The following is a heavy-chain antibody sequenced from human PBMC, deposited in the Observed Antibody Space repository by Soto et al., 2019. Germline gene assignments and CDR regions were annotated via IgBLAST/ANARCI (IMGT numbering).Heavy chain of an antibody. Sequence: GGSLRLSCAASGFTFSSYAMHWVRQAPGKGLEWVAVISYDGSNKYYADSVKGRFTISRDNAKNSLYLQMNSLRAEDTAVYYCARDRYGDYLIDIWGQGTMVTVSS. D-gene: IGHD4-17*01. CDR3: ARDRYGDYLIDI. J-gene: IGHJ3*02. V-gene: IGHV3-30-3*01. CDR2: ISYDGSNK. CDR1: GFTFSSYA.